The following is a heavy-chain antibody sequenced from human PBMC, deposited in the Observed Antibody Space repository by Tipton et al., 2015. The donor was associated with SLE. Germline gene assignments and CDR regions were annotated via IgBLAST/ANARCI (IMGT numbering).Heavy chain of an antibody. CDR3: ASQLLFSFYGLDV. V-gene: IGHV5-51*03. J-gene: IGHJ6*02. D-gene: IGHD3-10*01. Sequence: QLVQSGAEVKKPGESLKISCEGSGYRFSTYWIAWLRQMPGKGLEWMGSIYVGDSDTIYSPSFQGQVTISVDKSISTAYLQMNSLRREDTAFYYCASQLLFSFYGLDVWGQGTTVTVSS. CDR1: GYRFSTYW. CDR2: IYVGDSDT.